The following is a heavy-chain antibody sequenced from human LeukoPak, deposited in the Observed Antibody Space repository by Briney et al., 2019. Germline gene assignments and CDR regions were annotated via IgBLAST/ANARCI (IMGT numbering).Heavy chain of an antibody. J-gene: IGHJ4*02. D-gene: IGHD1-20*01. CDR1: GLTFSSYA. Sequence: GGSLRLSCAASGLTFSSYAMSWVRQAPGKGLEWVSGISGSGGNTYYVDSVKGRFTISRDNSKSKFYLQMNSLRAEDTAVYYCVKAAGIIGTTYFDYWGQGTLVTVSS. V-gene: IGHV3-23*01. CDR3: VKAAGIIGTTYFDY. CDR2: ISGSGGNT.